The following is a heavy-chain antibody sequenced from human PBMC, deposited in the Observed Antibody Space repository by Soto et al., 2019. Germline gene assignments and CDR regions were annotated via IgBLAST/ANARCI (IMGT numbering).Heavy chain of an antibody. J-gene: IGHJ5*02. V-gene: IGHV6-1*01. CDR3: AREGAYGDYVGWFDP. Sequence: SQALSLTCAISGDSVSSNSAAWNSIRQSPSRGLEWLGRTYYRSKWYNDYAVSVKSRITINPDTSKNQFSLQLNSVTPEDTAVYYCAREGAYGDYVGWFDPWGQGTLVTVSS. CDR2: TYYRSKWYN. CDR1: GDSVSSNSAA. D-gene: IGHD4-17*01.